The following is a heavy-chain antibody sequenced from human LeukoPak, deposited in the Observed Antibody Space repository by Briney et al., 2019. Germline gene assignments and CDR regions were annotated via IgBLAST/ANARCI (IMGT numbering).Heavy chain of an antibody. J-gene: IGHJ1*01. D-gene: IGHD2-2*01. V-gene: IGHV3-30*03. CDR2: ISYDGSNK. Sequence: GRSLRLSCAASGFTFSSYGMHWVRQAPGKGLEWVAVISYDGSNKYYTDSVKGRFTISRDNSKNTLDLQMNSLRLEDTAVYYCALIGPPDCSSTSCREGTDWGQGTLVTVSS. CDR1: GFTFSSYG. CDR3: ALIGPPDCSSTSCREGTD.